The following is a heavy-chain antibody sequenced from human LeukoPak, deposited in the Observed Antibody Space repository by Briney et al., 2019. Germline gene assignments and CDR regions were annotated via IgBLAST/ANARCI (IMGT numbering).Heavy chain of an antibody. CDR1: GFTFDDYA. D-gene: IGHD3-3*01. CDR3: AKDATRIRIFGDAFDI. Sequence: PGRSLRLSCAASGFTFDDYAMHWVRLVPGKGLEWVSGIHWNSGRTGYADSVKGRFTISRDNAKDSLYLQMNSLRAEDTALYYCAKDATRIRIFGDAFDIWGQGTMATVSS. CDR2: IHWNSGRT. J-gene: IGHJ3*02. V-gene: IGHV3-9*01.